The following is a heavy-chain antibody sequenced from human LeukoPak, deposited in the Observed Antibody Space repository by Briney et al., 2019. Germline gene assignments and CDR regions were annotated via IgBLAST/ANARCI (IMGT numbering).Heavy chain of an antibody. V-gene: IGHV4-30-2*01. CDR2: IYHSGST. CDR3: ARGRNYYDSSGERYDY. Sequence: SETLSLTCTVSGGSISSGGYYWSWIRQPPGKGLEWIGYIYHSGSTYYNPSLKSRVTISVDRSKNQFSLKLSSVTAADTAVYYCARGRNYYDSSGERYDYWGQGTLVTVSS. D-gene: IGHD3-22*01. CDR1: GGSISSGGYY. J-gene: IGHJ4*02.